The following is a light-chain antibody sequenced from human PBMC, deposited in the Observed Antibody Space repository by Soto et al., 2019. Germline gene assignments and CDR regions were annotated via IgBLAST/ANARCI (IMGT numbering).Light chain of an antibody. Sequence: DVQMTQSPSSVSASVGDRVTLTCRASRVISNSLAWYQQKPGKAPRLLIYAAFNLQGGVPSRFSGSGSGTHFFLTISSLQPDDFATYYCQQAYIFPLSFGGGTKVDIK. J-gene: IGKJ4*01. CDR1: RVISNS. CDR3: QQAYIFPLS. CDR2: AAF. V-gene: IGKV1-12*02.